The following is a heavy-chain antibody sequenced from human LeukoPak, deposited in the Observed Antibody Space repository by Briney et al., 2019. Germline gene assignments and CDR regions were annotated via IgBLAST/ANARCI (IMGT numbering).Heavy chain of an antibody. D-gene: IGHD1-1*01. CDR1: GFTFSSYS. Sequence: GGSLRLSCAASGFTFSSYSMNWVRQAPGKGLEWVSYISSSSSTIYYADSVKGRFTISRDNAKNSLYLQINTLRAEDTAVYYCARGPGGAFDFWGQGAMVTVSS. CDR2: ISSSSSTI. J-gene: IGHJ3*01. CDR3: ARGPGGAFDF. V-gene: IGHV3-48*01.